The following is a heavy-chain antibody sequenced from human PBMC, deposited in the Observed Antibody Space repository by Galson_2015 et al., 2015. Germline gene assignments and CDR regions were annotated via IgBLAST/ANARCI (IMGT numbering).Heavy chain of an antibody. J-gene: IGHJ6*03. CDR2: IIPIFGTA. Sequence: SVKVSCKASGYTFTSYDINWVRQATGQGLEWMGGIIPIFGTANYAQKFQGRVTITADESTSTAYMELSSLRSEDTAVYYCARGLGTMVRGVGYYYYYMDVWGKGTTVTVSS. D-gene: IGHD3-10*01. CDR1: GYTFTSYD. CDR3: ARGLGTMVRGVGYYYYYMDV. V-gene: IGHV1-69*13.